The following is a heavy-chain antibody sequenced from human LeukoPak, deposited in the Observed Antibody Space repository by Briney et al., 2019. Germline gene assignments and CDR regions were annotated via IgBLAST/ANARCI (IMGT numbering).Heavy chain of an antibody. D-gene: IGHD3-9*01. V-gene: IGHV1-2*04. CDR1: GYTFTGYY. CDR3: ARDVPNSGTLDYDILTGYPEYYGMDV. Sequence: ASVKVSCKASGYTFTGYYMHWVRQAPGQGLEWMGWINPNSGGTNYAQKFQGWVTMTRDTSISTAYMELSRLRSDDTAVYYCARDVPNSGTLDYDILTGYPEYYGMDVWGQGTTVTVSS. J-gene: IGHJ6*02. CDR2: INPNSGGT.